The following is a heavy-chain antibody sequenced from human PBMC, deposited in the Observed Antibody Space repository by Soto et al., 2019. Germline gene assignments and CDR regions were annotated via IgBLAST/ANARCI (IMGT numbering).Heavy chain of an antibody. CDR3: ARTGIPGSGSQPTE. CDR1: GGSISSGGYS. Sequence: QLQLQESGSGLVKPSQTLSLTCAVSGGSISSGGYSWSWIRQPRGKGLEWIGYIYHSGSTYYNPSLKRRVALSVDRSKNQFSLKLSCVTATDTAVYYCARTGIPGSGSQPTEWGQGTLVTVSS. J-gene: IGHJ4*02. D-gene: IGHD3-10*01. CDR2: IYHSGST. V-gene: IGHV4-30-2*01.